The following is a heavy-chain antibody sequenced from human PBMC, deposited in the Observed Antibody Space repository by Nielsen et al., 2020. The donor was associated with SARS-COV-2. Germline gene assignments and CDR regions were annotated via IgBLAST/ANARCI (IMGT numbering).Heavy chain of an antibody. J-gene: IGHJ4*02. D-gene: IGHD1-14*01. CDR1: GYTLTELS. CDR3: ARDREDKPPPIAYYFDY. Sequence: ASVKVSCKVSGYTLTELSMHWVRQAPGKGLEWMGGFDPEDGETIYAQKFQGRVTMTEDTSTDTAYMELSSLRSEDTAVYYCARDREDKPPPIAYYFDYWGQGTLVTVSS. V-gene: IGHV1-24*01. CDR2: FDPEDGET.